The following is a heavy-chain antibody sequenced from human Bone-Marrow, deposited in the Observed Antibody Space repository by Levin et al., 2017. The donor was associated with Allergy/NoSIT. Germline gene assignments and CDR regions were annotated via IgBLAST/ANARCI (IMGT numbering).Heavy chain of an antibody. V-gene: IGHV3-21*03. CDR2: ISSSGSYI. J-gene: IGHJ5*02. D-gene: IGHD2-2*01. CDR1: GFSLDNYN. CDR3: TTDRGPRYCSRTTCSWTS. Sequence: ETLSLTCEGSGFSLDNYNMNWVRQAPGKGLEWVSCISSSGSYIKYADSVKGRFTISRDDSKNTMYLQMNSLKTEDTALYYCTTDRGPRYCSRTTCSWTSWGQGTLVTVSS.